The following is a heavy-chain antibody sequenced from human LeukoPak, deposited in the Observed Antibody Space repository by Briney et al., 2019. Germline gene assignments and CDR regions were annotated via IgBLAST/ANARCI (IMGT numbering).Heavy chain of an antibody. D-gene: IGHD5-18*01. V-gene: IGHV3-7*03. CDR2: IKQDGSEK. CDR3: ARDGPRDSYVQNWFDP. CDR1: GFTFSSYW. Sequence: SGGSLRLSCAASGFTFSSYWMSWVRQAPGKGLEWVANIKQDGSEKYYVDSVKGRFTISRDNAKNSLYLQMNSLRAEDTAVYYCARDGPRDSYVQNWFDPWGQGTLVTVSS. J-gene: IGHJ5*02.